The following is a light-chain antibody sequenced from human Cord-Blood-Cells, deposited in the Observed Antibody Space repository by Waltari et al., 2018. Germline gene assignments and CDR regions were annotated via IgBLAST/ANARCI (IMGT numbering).Light chain of an antibody. CDR3: QQSYSTPYT. J-gene: IGKJ2*01. V-gene: IGKV1-39*01. Sequence: DIQMTQSPSYLSASVGDRVTITCRASQSISSYLNWYQQKPGKAPKRLIYAASSLQSGVPSRFSGSGSGTDFTLTISSLQPEDCATYYCQQSYSTPYTFGQGTKLEIK. CDR2: AAS. CDR1: QSISSY.